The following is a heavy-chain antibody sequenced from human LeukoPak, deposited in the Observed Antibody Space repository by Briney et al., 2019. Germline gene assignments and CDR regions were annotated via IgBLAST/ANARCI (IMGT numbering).Heavy chain of an antibody. CDR1: GASISSYY. CDR2: ISNSWST. D-gene: IGHD1-1*01. V-gene: IGHV4-59*08. Sequence: SETLSLTCSVSGASISSYYWSWMRQPPWKGLEWLGCISNSWSTKYYPTLKNQVTISVDTPKNQLSLNLNSMTAADTAMYFCARHYWSDPFDYWGQGTLVTVSS. CDR3: ARHYWSDPFDY. J-gene: IGHJ4*02.